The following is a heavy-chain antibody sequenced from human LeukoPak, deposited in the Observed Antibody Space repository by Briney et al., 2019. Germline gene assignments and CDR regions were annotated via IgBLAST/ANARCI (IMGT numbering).Heavy chain of an antibody. CDR1: GFTFSSYS. J-gene: IGHJ3*02. Sequence: GGSLRLSCAASGFTFSSYSMNWVRQAPGKGLEWVSSISSSSSYIYYADSVKGRFTISRDNAKNSLYLQMNSLRAEDTAVYYCARVGYGSGSYYFDAFDIWGQGTMVTVSS. V-gene: IGHV3-21*01. CDR3: ARVGYGSGSYYFDAFDI. CDR2: ISSSSSYI. D-gene: IGHD3-10*01.